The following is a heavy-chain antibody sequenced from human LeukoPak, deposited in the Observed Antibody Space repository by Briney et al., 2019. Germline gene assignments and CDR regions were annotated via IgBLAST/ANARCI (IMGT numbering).Heavy chain of an antibody. J-gene: IGHJ4*02. CDR1: GGSISSNNW. D-gene: IGHD5-12*01. Sequence: PSGTLSLTCAVSGGSISSNNWWSWVRQPPGKGLEWIGEIYHHGATNYNPSLKSRVTLSVDKSKNQFSLELISVTAADTAAYYCARGPSVAAHLDYWGQGTLVTVSS. V-gene: IGHV4-4*02. CDR3: ARGPSVAAHLDY. CDR2: IYHHGAT.